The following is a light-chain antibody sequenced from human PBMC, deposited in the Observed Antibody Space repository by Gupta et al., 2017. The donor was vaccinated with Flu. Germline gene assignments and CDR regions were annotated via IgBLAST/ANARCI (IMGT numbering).Light chain of an antibody. Sequence: SCVTASVGDRTAGPCRSSEKIKRDLDWYQQKPEETPKILIHAASRVERGVPSRFSGSYNGTDYTLAISGRQPEDFAIYYCQHGHDAPRTFGHGTKVEIK. V-gene: IGKV1-39*01. CDR3: QHGHDAPRT. CDR1: EKIKRD. CDR2: AAS. J-gene: IGKJ1*01.